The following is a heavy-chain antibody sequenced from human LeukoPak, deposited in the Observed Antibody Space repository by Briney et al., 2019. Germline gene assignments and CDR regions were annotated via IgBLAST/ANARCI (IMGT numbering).Heavy chain of an antibody. Sequence: GGSLRLSCAASGFTFSSYWMSWVRQAPGKGLEWVANIKQDGSEKYYVDSVKGRFTISRDNAKNSLYLQMNSLRAEDTAVYYCAREDRGYYIDYYYYYMGVWGKGTTVTVSS. D-gene: IGHD1-26*01. CDR1: GFTFSSYW. CDR3: AREDRGYYIDYYYYYMGV. J-gene: IGHJ6*03. V-gene: IGHV3-7*01. CDR2: IKQDGSEK.